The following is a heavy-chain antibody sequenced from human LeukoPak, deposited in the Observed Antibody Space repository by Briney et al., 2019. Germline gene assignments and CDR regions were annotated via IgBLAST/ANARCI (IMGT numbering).Heavy chain of an antibody. D-gene: IGHD6-6*01. CDR3: AAQIAARVY. Sequence: SETLSLTCAVYGGSYSNYYWSWLRQPPGKGLEWIGEVNHSEGTNYNPSLKSRVSISVDTSKNQFSLKLSSVTAADTAVYYCAAQIAARVYWGQGSLVTVSP. CDR2: VNHSEGT. CDR1: GGSYSNYY. V-gene: IGHV4-34*01. J-gene: IGHJ4*02.